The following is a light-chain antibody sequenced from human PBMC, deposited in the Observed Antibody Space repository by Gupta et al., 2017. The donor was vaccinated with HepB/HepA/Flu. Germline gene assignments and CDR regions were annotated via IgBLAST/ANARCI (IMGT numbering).Light chain of an antibody. CDR3: CSYAGSDTLV. J-gene: IGLJ3*02. Sequence: QSALTQPASVSGSLGQSITPSCTGSTSDVGTYNLVSWYQQSPGKVPKFIIYEVTKRPSGLSNRFSGSKSGNTASLTISGLQAEDEADYYCCSYAGSDTLVCGGGTKLTVL. V-gene: IGLV2-23*02. CDR2: EVT. CDR1: TSDVGTYNL.